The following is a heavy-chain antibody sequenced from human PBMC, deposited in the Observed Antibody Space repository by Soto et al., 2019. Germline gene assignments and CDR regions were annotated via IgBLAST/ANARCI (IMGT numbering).Heavy chain of an antibody. Sequence: GGSLRLSCAASGFAFSNYGMHWVRQAPDKGLDWVALISYDESNKYYAGSVKGRFTISRDNSKNTLYLQMNSLRAEDTAVYYCAKDLYQLLPRAFDSWGQGTLVTVSS. V-gene: IGHV3-30*18. CDR2: ISYDESNK. D-gene: IGHD2-2*01. CDR1: GFAFSNYG. CDR3: AKDLYQLLPRAFDS. J-gene: IGHJ4*02.